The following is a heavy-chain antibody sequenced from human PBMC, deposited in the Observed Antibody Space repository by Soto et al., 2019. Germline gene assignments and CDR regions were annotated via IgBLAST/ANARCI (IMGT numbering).Heavy chain of an antibody. Sequence: QVQLVQSGAEVKKPGSSVKVSCKASGGTFSSYAISWVRQAPGQGLEWMGGIIPSFGTANYGQKFQCRVTITADESTSTAFMELSSLRSEDTGVYYCARGGVSGYDFLAWDYWGQGTLVTVSS. CDR2: IIPSFGTA. CDR1: GGTFSSYA. CDR3: ARGGVSGYDFLAWDY. J-gene: IGHJ4*02. V-gene: IGHV1-69*01. D-gene: IGHD5-12*01.